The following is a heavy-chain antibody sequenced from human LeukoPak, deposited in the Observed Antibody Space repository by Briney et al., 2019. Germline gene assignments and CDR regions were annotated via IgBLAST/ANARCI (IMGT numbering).Heavy chain of an antibody. CDR2: IYYSGST. CDR3: ARSIALGFGELGAFDI. Sequence: PSETLSLTCNVSDYSISSVYYWGWIRQPPGKGLEWIGYIYYSGSTNYNPSLKSRVTISVDTSKNQFSLKLSSVTAADTAVYYCARSIALGFGELGAFDIWGQGTMVTVSS. D-gene: IGHD3-10*01. J-gene: IGHJ3*02. CDR1: DYSISSVYY. V-gene: IGHV4-61*01.